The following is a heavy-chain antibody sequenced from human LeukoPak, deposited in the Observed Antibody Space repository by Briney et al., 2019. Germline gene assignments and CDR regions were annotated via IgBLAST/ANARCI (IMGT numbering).Heavy chain of an antibody. CDR3: ATGERLNTMTQGGCAFDI. Sequence: SETLSLTCAVSGGSFSGYYWSWIRQPPGKGLEWIGEINNSGSTNYNPSLKSRVTISVDTTKNQFSLKLSSVTAADTAVYDWATGERLNTMTQGGCAFDIWGQGTMVTVSS. V-gene: IGHV4-34*01. CDR2: INNSGST. J-gene: IGHJ3*02. D-gene: IGHD3-22*01. CDR1: GGSFSGYY.